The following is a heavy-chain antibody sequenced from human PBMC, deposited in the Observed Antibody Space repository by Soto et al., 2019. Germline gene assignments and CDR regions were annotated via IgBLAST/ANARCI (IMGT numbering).Heavy chain of an antibody. J-gene: IGHJ4*02. V-gene: IGHV1-8*01. CDR3: ARGGVFFFAAPTNPFDY. CDR2: MNPNSGNT. D-gene: IGHD3-10*01. CDR1: GYTFTSYD. Sequence: QVQLVQSGAEVKKPGASVKVSCKASGYTFTSYDINWVRQATGQGLEWMGWMNPNSGNTGYAQKFQGRVTMTRNTSLSTAYMELSSLRSADTAVYYCARGGVFFFAAPTNPFDYWGQGTLVTVSS.